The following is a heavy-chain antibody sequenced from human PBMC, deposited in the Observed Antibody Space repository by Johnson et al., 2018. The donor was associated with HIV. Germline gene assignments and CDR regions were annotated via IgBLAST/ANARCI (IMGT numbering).Heavy chain of an antibody. CDR3: AKYGSRGDAFDI. Sequence: QVQLVESGGGVVQPGGSLRLSCAASGFTFSSYGMHWVRQAPGKGLEWVAFIRYDGSNKYYADSVKGRFTLSRDNSKHTLYLHMNSLRAADTAVYCFAKYGSRGDAFDIWGQGTMVTVSS. CDR2: IRYDGSNK. D-gene: IGHD3-10*01. CDR1: GFTFSSYG. J-gene: IGHJ3*02. V-gene: IGHV3-30*02.